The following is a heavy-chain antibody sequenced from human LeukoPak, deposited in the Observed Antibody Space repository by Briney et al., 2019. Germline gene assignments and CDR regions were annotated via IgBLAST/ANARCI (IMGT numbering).Heavy chain of an antibody. J-gene: IGHJ6*04. CDR3: ARPQMDV. CDR2: INHSGST. V-gene: IGHV4-34*01. Sequence: SETLSLTCAVYGGSFSGYYWSWIRQPPGKGLEWIGEINHSGSTNYNPSLKSRVTISVDTSKNQFSLKLSSVTAADTAVYYCARPQMDVWGEGTTVTISS. CDR1: GGSFSGYY.